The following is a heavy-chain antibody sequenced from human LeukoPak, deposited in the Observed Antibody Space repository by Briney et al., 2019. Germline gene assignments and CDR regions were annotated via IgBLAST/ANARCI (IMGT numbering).Heavy chain of an antibody. CDR1: GGSITSSNW. D-gene: IGHD1-1*01. CDR3: ARVNINNWHSCDY. V-gene: IGHV4-4*02. Sequence: PSGTLSLTCAVSGGSITSSNWWNWVRQPPGKGLEWIGEIYHSGSPNYNPSLKSRVTISVDKSRNHFSLNLSSVTAADTAVYYCARVNINNWHSCDYWGQGTLVTVSS. J-gene: IGHJ4*02. CDR2: IYHSGSP.